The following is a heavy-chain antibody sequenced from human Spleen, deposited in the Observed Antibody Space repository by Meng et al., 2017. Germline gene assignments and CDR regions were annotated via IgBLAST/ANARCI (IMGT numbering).Heavy chain of an antibody. CDR2: INTYNGKT. CDR1: CYTLSSDG. CDR3: ATRGNPYLNC. Sequence: ASVKVSCKASCYTLSSDGFSWVRQAPGQGLEWLGWINTYNGKTDYAQKFQGRITMTTDTFTSTAYMELRSLRSDDTAVYYCATRGNPYLNCWGQGTLVTVSS. J-gene: IGHJ4*02. V-gene: IGHV1-18*01.